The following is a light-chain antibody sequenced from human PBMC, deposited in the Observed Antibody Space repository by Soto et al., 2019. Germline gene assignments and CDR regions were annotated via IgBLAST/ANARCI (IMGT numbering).Light chain of an antibody. CDR3: SSYAGNNIYYV. CDR1: SNDVGGYNF. V-gene: IGLV2-8*01. J-gene: IGLJ1*01. CDR2: EVS. Sequence: QSVLTQPPSASGSPGQSVTISCTGTSNDVGGYNFVSWYQQHPGKAPKLMIFEVSKRPSGVPDRFSGSKSGSTASLTVSGLQAEDEADYYCSSYAGNNIYYVFGTGT.